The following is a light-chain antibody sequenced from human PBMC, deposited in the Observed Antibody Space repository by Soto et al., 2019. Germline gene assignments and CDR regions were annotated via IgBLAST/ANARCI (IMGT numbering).Light chain of an antibody. J-gene: IGLJ3*02. CDR2: DTD. CDR3: SLSYSGIRV. V-gene: IGLV7-46*01. CDR1: TGTVTTRHY. Sequence: QTVVTQEPSLTVSPGVTVTLTCGSSTGTVTTRHYPYWFQQKPGQAPRTLIFDTDNKHSWTPARFSGSLLGGKSALTLSGAQPDDEADYYCSLSYSGIRVFGGGTKLTVL.